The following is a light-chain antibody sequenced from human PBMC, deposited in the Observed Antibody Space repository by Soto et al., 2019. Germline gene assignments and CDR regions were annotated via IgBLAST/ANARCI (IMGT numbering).Light chain of an antibody. V-gene: IGKV1-5*03. CDR2: KAS. Sequence: DIQMTQSPSTLSASVGDRVTITCRDSQSIDRWLAWHQQKPGRAPKLLITKASSLESGVPTRFSGSGSGTEFTLTISSLQPDDFATYYCQQYNSYRAFGQGTKVDIK. CDR3: QQYNSYRA. CDR1: QSIDRW. J-gene: IGKJ1*01.